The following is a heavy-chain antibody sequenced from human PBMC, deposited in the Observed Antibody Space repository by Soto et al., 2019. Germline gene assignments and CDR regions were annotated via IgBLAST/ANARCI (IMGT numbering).Heavy chain of an antibody. CDR1: GLSVSNNH. D-gene: IGHD1-1*01. CDR3: AGRLTTAASLDY. Sequence: VQLVESGGGLIQPGGSLRLSCAASGLSVSNNHMTWVRQAPGKGLEWVSLIHGGGSAYYADSVKGRFTISRDNSKNTLYVQIDSLRAEDTAIYCWAGRLTTAASLDYWGQGTLVTVSS. CDR2: IHGGGSA. V-gene: IGHV3-53*01. J-gene: IGHJ4*02.